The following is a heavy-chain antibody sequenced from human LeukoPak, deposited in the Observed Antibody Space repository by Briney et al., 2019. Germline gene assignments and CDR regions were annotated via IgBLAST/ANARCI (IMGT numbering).Heavy chain of an antibody. J-gene: IGHJ5*02. CDR3: ARASGHYYDSSGYELWLDP. CDR1: GYTFTSYY. CDR2: INPSGGST. Sequence: ASVKVSCKASGYTFTSYYMHWVRQAPGQGLEWMGIINPSGGSTSYAQKFQGRVTMTRDTSTSTVYMELSSLRSEDTAVYYCARASGHYYDSSGYELWLDPWGQGTLVTVSS. V-gene: IGHV1-46*01. D-gene: IGHD3-22*01.